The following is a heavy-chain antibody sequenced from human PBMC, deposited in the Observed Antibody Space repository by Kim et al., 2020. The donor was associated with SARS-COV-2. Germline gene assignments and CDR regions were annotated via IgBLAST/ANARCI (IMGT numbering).Heavy chain of an antibody. V-gene: IGHV1-3*01. Sequence: ASVKVSCKASGYTFTSYAMHWVRQAPGQRLEWMGWINAGNGNTKYSQKFQGRVTITRDTSASTAYMELSSLRSEDTAVYYCARDGCSSTSCYQLSGHSSPRIYYYGMDVWGQGTTVTVSS. J-gene: IGHJ6*02. CDR2: INAGNGNT. CDR1: GYTFTSYA. D-gene: IGHD2-2*01. CDR3: ARDGCSSTSCYQLSGHSSPRIYYYGMDV.